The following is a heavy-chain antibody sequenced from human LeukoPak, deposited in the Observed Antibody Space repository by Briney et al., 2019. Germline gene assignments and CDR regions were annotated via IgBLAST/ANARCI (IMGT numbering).Heavy chain of an antibody. V-gene: IGHV3-48*01. CDR2: ISSSGSTI. Sequence: GGSLRLSCAASGFTFSSYSMNWVRQAPGKGLEWVSYISSSGSTIYYADSVKGRLTISRDNAKNSLYLQMNSLRVEDTAIYYCARESSEAFDYWGQGTLVTVSS. J-gene: IGHJ4*02. CDR3: ARESSEAFDY. CDR1: GFTFSSYS.